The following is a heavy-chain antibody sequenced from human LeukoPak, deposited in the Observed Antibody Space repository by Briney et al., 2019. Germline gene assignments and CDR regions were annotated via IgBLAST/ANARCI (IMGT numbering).Heavy chain of an antibody. Sequence: SETLSLTCGVSGTSFTSYYWSWIRQTPGKGLEWIGEVNHSGYTNMNPSLKSRVTISVDTSKNQFSLNLSSVTAADTAVYYCARFGAAAGTDFWGQGTLVTVSS. CDR1: GTSFTSYY. V-gene: IGHV4-34*01. CDR3: ARFGAAAGTDF. J-gene: IGHJ4*02. D-gene: IGHD6-13*01. CDR2: VNHSGYT.